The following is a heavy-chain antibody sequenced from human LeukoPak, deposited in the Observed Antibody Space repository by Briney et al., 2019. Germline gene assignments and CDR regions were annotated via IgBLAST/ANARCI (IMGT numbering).Heavy chain of an antibody. CDR1: GYTFTSYG. CDR3: ARVIGSSGSYYNAYYYMDV. CDR2: ISAYNGNT. D-gene: IGHD3-10*01. V-gene: IGHV1-18*01. J-gene: IGHJ6*03. Sequence: ASVKVSCKASGYTFTSYGISWVRQAPGQGLEWMGWISAYNGNTNYAQKLQGRVTMTTDTSTSTAYMELRSLRSDDTAVYYCARVIGSSGSYYNAYYYMDVWGKGTTVTVSS.